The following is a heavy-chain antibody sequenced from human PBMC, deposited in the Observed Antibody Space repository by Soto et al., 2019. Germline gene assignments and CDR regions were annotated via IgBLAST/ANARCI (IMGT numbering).Heavy chain of an antibody. J-gene: IGHJ3*02. CDR3: ARDYGDYGDAFDI. V-gene: IGHV3-48*03. Sequence: VGSLRLSCAASGFTFSSYEMNWVRQAPGKGLEWVSYISSSGSTIYYADSVKGRFTISRDNAKNSLYLQMNSLRAEDTAVYYCARDYGDYGDAFDIWGQGTMVTVSS. D-gene: IGHD4-17*01. CDR2: ISSSGSTI. CDR1: GFTFSSYE.